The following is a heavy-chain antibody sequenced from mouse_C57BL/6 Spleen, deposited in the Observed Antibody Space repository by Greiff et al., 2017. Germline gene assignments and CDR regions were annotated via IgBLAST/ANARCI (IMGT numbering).Heavy chain of an antibody. V-gene: IGHV5-17*01. CDR3: ARLYGNYLYYFDY. Sequence: EVKLMESGGGLVKPGGSLKLSCAASGFTFSDYGMHWVRQAPEKGLGWVAYISSGSSTIYYADTVKGRFTISRDNAKNTLFLQMTSLRSEDTAMYYCARLYGNYLYYFDYWGQGTTLTVSS. J-gene: IGHJ2*01. D-gene: IGHD2-1*01. CDR1: GFTFSDYG. CDR2: ISSGSSTI.